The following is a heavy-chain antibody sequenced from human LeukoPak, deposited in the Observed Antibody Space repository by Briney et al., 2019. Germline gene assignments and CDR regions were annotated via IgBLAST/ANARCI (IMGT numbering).Heavy chain of an antibody. CDR1: GGSIRSGSYH. V-gene: IGHV4-61*02. CDR2: IFTSGST. J-gene: IGHJ1*01. Sequence: SETLSLTCTVSGGSIRSGSYHWSWIRQPAGKGLEWIGRIFTSGSTNYNPSLKSRVTISVDTSKNQFSLRLSSVTAADTAVYYCAREYCGSASRHHEYFQHWGQGTLVTVSS. CDR3: AREYCGSASRHHEYFQH. D-gene: IGHD2-2*01.